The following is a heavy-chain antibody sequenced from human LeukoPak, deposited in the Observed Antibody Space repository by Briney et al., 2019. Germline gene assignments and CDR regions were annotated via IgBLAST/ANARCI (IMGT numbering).Heavy chain of an antibody. J-gene: IGHJ6*03. CDR3: ARDVIGAYYMDV. Sequence: GGSLRLSCAASGFTFSSYGMSWVRQAPGKGLEWVSGINWNGGSTGYADSVKGRFTISRDNAKNSLYLQMNSLRAEDTALYYCARDVIGAYYMDVWGKGTTVTVSS. CDR2: INWNGGST. D-gene: IGHD3-10*01. V-gene: IGHV3-20*04. CDR1: GFTFSSYG.